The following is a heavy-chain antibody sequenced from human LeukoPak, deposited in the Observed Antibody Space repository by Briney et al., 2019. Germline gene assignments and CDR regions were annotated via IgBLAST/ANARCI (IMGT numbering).Heavy chain of an antibody. CDR1: GFTFSSYE. Sequence: GGSLRLSCAASGFTFSSYEMNWVRQAPGKGLEWVSYISSSGSTIYYAVSVKGRFTISRDNANNSLNLQMNSLRAEDTAVYYCGRGGSSWYGEGYWGQGTLVTVSS. CDR3: GRGGSSWYGEGY. J-gene: IGHJ4*02. CDR2: ISSSGSTI. D-gene: IGHD6-13*01. V-gene: IGHV3-48*03.